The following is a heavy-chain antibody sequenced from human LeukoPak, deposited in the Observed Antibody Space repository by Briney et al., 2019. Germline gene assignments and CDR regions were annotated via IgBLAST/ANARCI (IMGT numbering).Heavy chain of an antibody. V-gene: IGHV4-34*01. CDR3: ARFSGKITMVRGVFFDP. Sequence: PSEILSLTCAVYGGSFSGYYWSWIRQPPGKGLEWIGEINHSGSTNYNPSLKSRVTISVDTSENQFSLKLSSVTAANTAVYYCARFSGKITMVRGVFFDPWGQGTLVTVSS. CDR1: GGSFSGYY. D-gene: IGHD3-10*01. CDR2: INHSGST. J-gene: IGHJ5*02.